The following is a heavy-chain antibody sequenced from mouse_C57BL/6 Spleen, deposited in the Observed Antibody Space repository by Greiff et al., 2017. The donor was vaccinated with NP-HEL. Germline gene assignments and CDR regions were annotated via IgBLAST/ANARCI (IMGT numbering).Heavy chain of an antibody. CDR2: ISYDGSN. V-gene: IGHV3-6*01. J-gene: IGHJ1*03. CDR3: ARVYYYGSRYGGWYFDV. D-gene: IGHD1-1*01. Sequence: EVQRVESGPGLVKPSQSLSLTCSVTGYSITSGYYWNWIRQFPGNKLEWMGYISYDGSNNYNPSLKNRISITRDTSKNQFFLKLNSVTTEDTATYYCARVYYYGSRYGGWYFDVWGTGTTVTVSS. CDR1: GYSITSGYY.